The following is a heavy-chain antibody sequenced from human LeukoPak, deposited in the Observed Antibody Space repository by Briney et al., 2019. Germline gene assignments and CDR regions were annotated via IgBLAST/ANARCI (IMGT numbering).Heavy chain of an antibody. CDR3: ARVAARYVGMDV. Sequence: SETLSLTCTVSGGSIISSSYYWGWIRQPPGKGLQWIGSVFYNGNAYYNPSLKSRVTISVDTSKNHLSLNLRSVTAADTAVYYCARVAARYVGMDVWGQGTTVTVSS. D-gene: IGHD6-6*01. V-gene: IGHV4-39*01. J-gene: IGHJ6*02. CDR2: VFYNGNA. CDR1: GGSIISSSYY.